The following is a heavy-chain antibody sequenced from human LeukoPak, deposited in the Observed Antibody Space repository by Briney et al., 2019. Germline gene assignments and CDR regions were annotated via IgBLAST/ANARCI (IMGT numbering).Heavy chain of an antibody. J-gene: IGHJ4*02. CDR1: GFSFSNYG. CDR2: ISYDGSNK. V-gene: IGHV3-30*18. D-gene: IGHD3-10*01. CDR3: VKDWSYGSGSYNFDH. Sequence: GGSLRLSCATSGFSFSNYGMHWVRQAPGKGLEWVALISYDGSNKYYGDSVKGRFTISRDNSKNTLYLQMNSLRAEDTAVYYCVKDWSYGSGSYNFDHWGQGTLVTVSS.